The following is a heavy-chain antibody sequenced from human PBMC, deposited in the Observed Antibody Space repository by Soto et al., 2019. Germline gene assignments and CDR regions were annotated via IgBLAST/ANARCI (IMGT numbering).Heavy chain of an antibody. CDR3: AKGSGGDYYDRGGGPFDI. Sequence: GGSLRLSCAASGFTFSSYAMSWVRQAPGKGLEWVSAISGSGGSTYYADSVKGRFTISRDNSKNTLYLQMNSLRAEDTAVYYCAKGSGGDYYDRGGGPFDIWGQGTMVTVSS. V-gene: IGHV3-23*01. CDR1: GFTFSSYA. CDR2: ISGSGGST. D-gene: IGHD3-22*01. J-gene: IGHJ3*02.